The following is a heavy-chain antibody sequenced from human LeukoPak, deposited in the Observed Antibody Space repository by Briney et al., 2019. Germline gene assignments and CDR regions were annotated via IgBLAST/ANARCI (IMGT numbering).Heavy chain of an antibody. V-gene: IGHV1-69*04. J-gene: IGHJ5*02. Sequence: ASVKVSCKASGSTFSSYAISWVRQAPGQGLEWMGRIIPILGIANYAQKFQGRVTITADKSTSTAYMELSSLRSEDTAVYYCARDLGSGGSFRPTPWGQGTLVTVSS. CDR1: GSTFSSYA. CDR2: IIPILGIA. CDR3: ARDLGSGGSFRPTP. D-gene: IGHD2-15*01.